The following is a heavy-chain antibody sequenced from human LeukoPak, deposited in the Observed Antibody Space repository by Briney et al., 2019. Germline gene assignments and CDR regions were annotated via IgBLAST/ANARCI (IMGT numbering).Heavy chain of an antibody. CDR1: GGSISSGDYY. V-gene: IGHV4-30-4*01. J-gene: IGHJ5*02. D-gene: IGHD3-10*01. Sequence: SQTLCLTCAVSGGSISSGDYYWTWIRQPPGKGLEWIGYIYHSGSTHYNSSLNSRRTISVDTSNTQFSLKLSSVIAADTAVYYCARGLRGIMIRGASTDHNWFDAWGQGTLVIVSS. CDR3: ARGLRGIMIRGASTDHNWFDA. CDR2: IYHSGST.